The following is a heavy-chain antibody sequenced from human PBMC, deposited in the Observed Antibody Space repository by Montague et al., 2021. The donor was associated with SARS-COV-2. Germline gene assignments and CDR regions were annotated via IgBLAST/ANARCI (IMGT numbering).Heavy chain of an antibody. J-gene: IGHJ4*02. D-gene: IGHD3-22*01. CDR2: IKQSGST. V-gene: IGHV4-34*01. CDR3: ARGHLSVSMIVVVFTSASYHFDY. Sequence: SETLSLTCGVYGGSFGDDHWSWIRQPPGKGLEWIGDIKQSGSTNXXPSLKSRVTISVDTSRNQFSLKLTSVTAADTAVYFCARGHLSVSMIVVVFTSASYHFDYWGQGALVTVSS. CDR1: GGSFGDDH.